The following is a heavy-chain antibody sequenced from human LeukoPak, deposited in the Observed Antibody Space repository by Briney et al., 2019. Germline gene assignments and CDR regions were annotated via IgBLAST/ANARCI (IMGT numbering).Heavy chain of an antibody. CDR1: GDSVSSDSAA. V-gene: IGHV6-1*01. CDR2: TYYRSKWYN. J-gene: IGHJ4*02. D-gene: IGHD3-16*01. CDR3: AREVGFYDYVWGGNFDY. Sequence: SQTLSLTCAISGDSVSSDSAAWTWIRQSPSRGLEWLGRTYYRSKWYNDYAVSVKSRITINPDTSKNQFSLQLNSVTPEDTAVYYCAREVGFYDYVWGGNFDYWGQGTLVTVSS.